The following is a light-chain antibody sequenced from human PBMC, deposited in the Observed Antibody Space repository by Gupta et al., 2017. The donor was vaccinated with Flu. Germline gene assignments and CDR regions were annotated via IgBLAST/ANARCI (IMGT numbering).Light chain of an antibody. J-gene: IGKJ3*01. CDR2: KAS. Sequence: DIQMTKSPSTLSASVGDRVTITCRTSQSISTWLAWYQQKPGKGPKLLIYKASSLESGFPSRFSGSGSGMEFTLSISSLQPDDFATYYCQQYNSYSPRTFGPGTKVEVK. CDR3: QQYNSYSPRT. CDR1: QSISTW. V-gene: IGKV1-5*03.